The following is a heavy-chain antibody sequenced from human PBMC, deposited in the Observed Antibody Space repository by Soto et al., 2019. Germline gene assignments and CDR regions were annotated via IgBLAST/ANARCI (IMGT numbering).Heavy chain of an antibody. J-gene: IGHJ4*02. CDR1: GFPFMTYW. Sequence: XESLRLSCEASGFPFMTYWMSWVRQAPGKGLEWVAHMEEEATEKYLDSVKGRFIISRDNAKNSLYLQMNSLRGDDTAVYYCAGGGVYDSGRYHYWGQGTLVTVSS. CDR3: AGGGVYDSGRYHY. V-gene: IGHV3-7*01. D-gene: IGHD6-25*01. CDR2: MEEEATEK.